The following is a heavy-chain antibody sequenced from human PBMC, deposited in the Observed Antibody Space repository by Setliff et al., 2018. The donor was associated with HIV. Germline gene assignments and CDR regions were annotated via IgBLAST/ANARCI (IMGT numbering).Heavy chain of an antibody. CDR3: ARVPTSSWYVTTQRTKEYFHH. CDR2: VSHTGST. V-gene: IGHV4-34*01. CDR1: GGSLSGYY. J-gene: IGHJ1*01. D-gene: IGHD6-13*01. Sequence: SETLSLTCAVYGGSLSGYYWRWIRQPPGKGLEWIGDVSHTGSTNYNPSLKSRITISTDTSRNQFSLRLSSVTAADTAIYYCARVPTSSWYVTTQRTKEYFHHWGQGTLVTVSS.